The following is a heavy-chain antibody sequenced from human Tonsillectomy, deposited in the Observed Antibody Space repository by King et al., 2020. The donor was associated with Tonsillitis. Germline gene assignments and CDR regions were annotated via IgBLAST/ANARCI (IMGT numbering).Heavy chain of an antibody. CDR1: GFTFDDYA. CDR3: AKNINADGHNPFDY. V-gene: IGHV3-9*01. J-gene: IGHJ4*02. CDR2: ITWNSGNI. D-gene: IGHD5-24*01. Sequence: VQLVESGGGLVQPGRSLRLSCAASGFTFDDYAMHWVRQAPGKGLEWVSGITWNSGNIGYADSVKGRFTISRDNAKNSLYLQMNSLRTEETALYYCAKNINADGHNPFDYWGQGTLVTVSS.